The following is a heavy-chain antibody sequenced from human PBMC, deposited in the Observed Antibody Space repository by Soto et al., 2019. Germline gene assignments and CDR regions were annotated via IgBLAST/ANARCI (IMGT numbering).Heavy chain of an antibody. CDR1: GGTFRTNT. CDR3: VGQEQ. D-gene: IGHD6-13*01. Sequence: QVQLVQSGAEVKKPGSSVKVSCKASGGTFRTNTMTWARQAPGQGLEWMGGIIPILSTPNYAQKFQGRVAITADESTSTVYMQLRSLRSEDTAVYYCVGQEQWGQGTLVSVSS. CDR2: IIPILSTP. J-gene: IGHJ4*02. V-gene: IGHV1-69*01.